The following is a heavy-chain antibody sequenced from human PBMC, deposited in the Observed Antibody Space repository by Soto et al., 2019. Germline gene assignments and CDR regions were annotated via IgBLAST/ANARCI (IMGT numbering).Heavy chain of an antibody. CDR2: INPNSGGT. CDR1: GYPFTGYY. D-gene: IGHD6-6*01. V-gene: IGHV1-2*02. J-gene: IGHJ6*02. CDR3: ARDPLRGRLGEYSSSRVQVWYYGMDV. Sequence: XSVKVSCKASGYPFTGYYMHWVRQAPGQGLEWMGWINPNSGGTNYAQKFQGRVTMTRDTSISTAYMELSRLRSDDTAVYYCARDPLRGRLGEYSSSRVQVWYYGMDVWGQGTTVTVSS.